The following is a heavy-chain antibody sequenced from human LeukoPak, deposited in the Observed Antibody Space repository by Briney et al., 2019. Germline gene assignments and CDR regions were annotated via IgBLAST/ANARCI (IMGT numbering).Heavy chain of an antibody. CDR2: IYYSGST. V-gene: IGHV4-59*01. CDR1: GGSISSYY. J-gene: IGHJ4*02. Sequence: SETLSLTCTVSGGSISSYYWSWIRQPPGKGLEWIGYIYYSGSTNYNPSLKSRVTISVDTSKNQFSLKLSSVTAAVTAVYYCAREGSGSSGYYSFDYWGQGTLVTVSS. D-gene: IGHD3-22*01. CDR3: AREGSGSSGYYSFDY.